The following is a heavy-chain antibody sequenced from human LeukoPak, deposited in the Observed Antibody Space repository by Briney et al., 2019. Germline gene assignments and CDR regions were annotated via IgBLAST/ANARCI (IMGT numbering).Heavy chain of an antibody. D-gene: IGHD3-10*01. CDR3: ARDRDYYGSKNWFDP. CDR2: IYYSGST. V-gene: IGHV4-59*01. Sequence: PSETLSLTCTVYGGSISSYYWSWIRQPPGKGLEWIGYIYYSGSTNYNPSLKSRVTISVDTSKNQFSLKLSSVTAADTAVYYCARDRDYYGSKNWFDPWGQGTLVTVSS. CDR1: GGSISSYY. J-gene: IGHJ5*02.